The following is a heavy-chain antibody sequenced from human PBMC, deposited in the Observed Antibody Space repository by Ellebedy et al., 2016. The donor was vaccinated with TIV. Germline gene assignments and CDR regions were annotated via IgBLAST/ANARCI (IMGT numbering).Heavy chain of an antibody. D-gene: IGHD3-9*01. Sequence: MPSETLSLTCTVSGASISKFYWSWIRRSPGKGLEWIGYIYYNGSTNYHPSLKSRVTIPLDTSKNQFSLKLTSVTAADTAVYYCARDSGATGYSRILWGQGTTVTVSS. CDR3: ARDSGATGYSRIL. CDR1: GASISKFY. J-gene: IGHJ6*02. V-gene: IGHV4-59*01. CDR2: IYYNGST.